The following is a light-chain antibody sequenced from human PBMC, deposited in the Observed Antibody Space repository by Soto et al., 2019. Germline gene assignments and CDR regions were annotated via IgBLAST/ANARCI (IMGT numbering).Light chain of an antibody. CDR2: EVS. Sequence: QSVLTQPPSASGTPGQSVNIPCTGTSRDVGDYNYVSWYQQHPGKAPKLVIYEVSRRPSGVPDRLPGSKSGNTASLTVSGLQAEDEANYYCSSNAGSNNLVFGGGTKLTVL. V-gene: IGLV2-8*01. CDR3: SSNAGSNNLV. J-gene: IGLJ2*01. CDR1: SRDVGDYNY.